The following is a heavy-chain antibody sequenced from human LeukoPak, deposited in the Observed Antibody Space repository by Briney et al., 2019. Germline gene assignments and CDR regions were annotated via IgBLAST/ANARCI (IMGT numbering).Heavy chain of an antibody. CDR2: ISAYNGNT. CDR1: GYTFTSYG. D-gene: IGHD6-13*01. CDR3: ARPIAAAGTYYYYYGMDV. V-gene: IGHV1-18*01. J-gene: IGHJ6*02. Sequence: ASVKVSCKASGYTFTSYGISWVRQAPGQGPEWMGWISAYNGNTNYAQKLQGRVTMTTDTSTSTAYMELRSLRSDDTAVYYCARPIAAAGTYYYYYGMDVWGQGTTVTVSS.